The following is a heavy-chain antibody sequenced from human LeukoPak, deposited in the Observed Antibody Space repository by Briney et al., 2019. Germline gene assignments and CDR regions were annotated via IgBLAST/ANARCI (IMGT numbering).Heavy chain of an antibody. D-gene: IGHD2-2*01. CDR3: ARDFYCSRTSCYAPSFDY. CDR2: ISFDANDK. CDR1: GFTFATHA. Sequence: TGGSLRLSCAASGFTFATHAMHRVRQAPGKGLEWVAVISFDANDKYSSDSVKGRFTISRDNSKNTLYLQMKSLRAEDTAVYYCARDFYCSRTSCYAPSFDYWGQGTLVTVSS. J-gene: IGHJ4*02. V-gene: IGHV3-30*07.